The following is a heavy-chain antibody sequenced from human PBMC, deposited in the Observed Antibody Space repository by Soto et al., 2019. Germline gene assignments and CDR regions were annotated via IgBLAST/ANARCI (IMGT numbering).Heavy chain of an antibody. V-gene: IGHV3-21*01. Sequence: PGGSLRLSCAASGFTFSSYSMNWVRQAPGKGLEWVSSISSSSSYIYYADSVKGRFTISRXNAKNSLYLQMNSLRAEDTAVYYCARASDILTGYAEGYYYYGTDVWGQGTTVTVSS. CDR2: ISSSSSYI. CDR1: GFTFSSYS. CDR3: ARASDILTGYAEGYYYYGTDV. D-gene: IGHD3-9*01. J-gene: IGHJ6*02.